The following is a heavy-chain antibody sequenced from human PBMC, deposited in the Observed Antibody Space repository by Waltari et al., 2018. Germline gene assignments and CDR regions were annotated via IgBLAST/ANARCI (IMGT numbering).Heavy chain of an antibody. Sequence: QVQLAQSGAEVKKPGASVKVSCKASGYTFTSFDIHWVRQATGQGLEWLGGMNPVSGNTGYAQKFQGRVTMTRNTSISTAYMELSSLRSEDTAVYYCARVPSRVVGGTLGSFDCWGQGSLVTVSS. V-gene: IGHV1-8*01. D-gene: IGHD1-26*01. J-gene: IGHJ4*02. CDR3: ARVPSRVVGGTLGSFDC. CDR2: MNPVSGNT. CDR1: GYTFTSFD.